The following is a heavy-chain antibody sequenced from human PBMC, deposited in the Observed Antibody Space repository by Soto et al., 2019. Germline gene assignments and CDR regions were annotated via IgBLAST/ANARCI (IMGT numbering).Heavy chain of an antibody. CDR3: VHMYYYDSSGYYVFDY. V-gene: IGHV2-5*02. J-gene: IGHJ4*02. CDR2: IYWDDDK. Sequence: QITLKESGPTLVKPTQTLTLTCTFSGFSLSTSGVGVGWIRQPPEKALEWLALIYWDDDKRYSPSLKSRLTIHXNTXKXPVVLTMTNMDPVDTATYYCVHMYYYDSSGYYVFDYWGQGTLVTVSS. CDR1: GFSLSTSGVG. D-gene: IGHD3-22*01.